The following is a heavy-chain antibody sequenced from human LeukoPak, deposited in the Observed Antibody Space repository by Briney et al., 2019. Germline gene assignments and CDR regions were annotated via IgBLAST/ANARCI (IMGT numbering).Heavy chain of an antibody. CDR1: GYSFTSYW. D-gene: IGHD3-10*01. CDR3: ASYYGSGRPPPDSYYYGMDV. CDR2: IYPGDSDT. J-gene: IGHJ6*02. V-gene: IGHV5-51*01. Sequence: GESLKISCKGSGYSFTSYWIGWVRQMPGKGLEWMGIIYPGDSDTRYSPSFQGQVTISADKSISTAYLQWSSLKASDTAMYYCASYYGSGRPPPDSYYYGMDVWGQGTTVTVSS.